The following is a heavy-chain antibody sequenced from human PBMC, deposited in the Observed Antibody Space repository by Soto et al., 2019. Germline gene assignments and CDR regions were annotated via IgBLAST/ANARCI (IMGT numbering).Heavy chain of an antibody. V-gene: IGHV3-7*01. J-gene: IGHJ4*02. CDR2: IKQDGSEK. Sequence: GGSLRLSCAASGFTFSSYWMSWVRQAPGKGLEWVANIKQDGSEKYYVDSVKGRFTISRDNAKNSLYLQMNSLRAEDTAVDYCARGGGGFNWNPYYFDYWGQGTLVTVSS. D-gene: IGHD1-1*01. CDR1: GFTFSSYW. CDR3: ARGGGGFNWNPYYFDY.